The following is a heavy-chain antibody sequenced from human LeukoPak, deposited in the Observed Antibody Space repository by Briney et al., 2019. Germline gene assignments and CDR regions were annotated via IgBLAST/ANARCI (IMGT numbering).Heavy chain of an antibody. Sequence: SETLSLTCTVSGVSISSSYSYWGWIRQPPGMGLEWIGSIYYTGSTYYNPSLKSRVTISVDTSKNQFSLKLSSVTAADTAVYYCARYDVWGSYRAFDYWGQGTLVTVSS. CDR2: IYYTGST. CDR3: ARYDVWGSYRAFDY. D-gene: IGHD3-16*02. CDR1: GVSISSSYSY. V-gene: IGHV4-39*07. J-gene: IGHJ4*02.